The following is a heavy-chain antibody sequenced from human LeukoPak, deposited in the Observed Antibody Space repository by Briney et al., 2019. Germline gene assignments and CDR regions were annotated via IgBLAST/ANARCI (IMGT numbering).Heavy chain of an antibody. CDR3: ARGGPPYALDI. D-gene: IGHD1-14*01. CDR1: GFTFSAYG. Sequence: GGSLRLSCAASGFTFSAYGMSWVRQAPGKGLEWVSGISGSGVSTYYADSVKGRFTISRDNSKNTLYLQMNSLRVEDTAVYYCARGGPPYALDIWGQGTMVTVSS. J-gene: IGHJ3*02. V-gene: IGHV3-23*01. CDR2: ISGSGVST.